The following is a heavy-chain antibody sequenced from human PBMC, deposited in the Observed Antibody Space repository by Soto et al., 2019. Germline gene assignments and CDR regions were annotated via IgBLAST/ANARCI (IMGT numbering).Heavy chain of an antibody. V-gene: IGHV3-20*04. CDR3: ARAERVWRDYYYYYMDV. CDR2: INWNGGST. J-gene: IGHJ6*03. CDR1: GFTFDDYG. Sequence: PGGSLRLSCAASGFTFDDYGMSLVRQAPGKGLEWVSGINWNGGSTSYADSVKGRFTISRDNAKNTLYLQMNSLRAEDTAVYYCARAERVWRDYYYYYMDVWGKGTTVTVSS. D-gene: IGHD6-13*01.